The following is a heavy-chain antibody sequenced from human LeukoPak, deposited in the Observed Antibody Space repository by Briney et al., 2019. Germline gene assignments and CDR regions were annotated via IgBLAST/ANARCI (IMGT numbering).Heavy chain of an antibody. CDR2: IYSDGSIT. J-gene: IGHJ4*02. CDR1: GFTFSSYW. CDR3: ARDDHRWYSGIDY. Sequence: PGDSLRLSCAASGFTFSSYWMHWVRQAPGKGLVWVSHIYSDGSITIYADSVKGRFTLSRDNAKNTLYLQMNSLRAEDTAVYYCARDDHRWYSGIDYWGEGGVDTVSS. D-gene: IGHD6-13*01. V-gene: IGHV3-74*01.